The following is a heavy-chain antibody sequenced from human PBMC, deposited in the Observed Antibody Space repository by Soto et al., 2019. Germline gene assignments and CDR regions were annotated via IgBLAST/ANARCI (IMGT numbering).Heavy chain of an antibody. V-gene: IGHV1-69*01. D-gene: IGHD3-10*01. J-gene: IGHJ6*02. CDR3: ARVLYYGSGSYSPYGMDV. Sequence: QVQLVQSGAEVKKPGSSVKVSCKTSGVSFNNNGIGWVRQAPGHGLEWMGGVSPPFRTSNYARKFQGRISIRLDASTGTVNMELSSLTSEDTAQYYCARVLYYGSGSYSPYGMDVWGQGTTVTVSS. CDR2: VSPPFRTS. CDR1: GVSFNNNG.